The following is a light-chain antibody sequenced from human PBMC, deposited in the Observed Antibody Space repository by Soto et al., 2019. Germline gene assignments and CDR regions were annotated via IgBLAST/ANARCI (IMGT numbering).Light chain of an antibody. CDR1: SSDVGGYNY. CDR3: SSYTSSSTDV. J-gene: IGLJ1*01. V-gene: IGLV2-14*01. CDR2: EVT. Sequence: QSALTQSASVSGSPGQSITISCTGTSSDVGGYNYVSWYQQHPGKAPKLLIYEVTNRPSGVSNRFSGSKSGNTASLTISGLQAEDEADYHCSSYTSSSTDVFGTGTKVTVL.